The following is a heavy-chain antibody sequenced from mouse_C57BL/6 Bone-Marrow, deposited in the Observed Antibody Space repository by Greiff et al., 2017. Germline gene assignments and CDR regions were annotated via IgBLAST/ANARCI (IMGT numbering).Heavy chain of an antibody. Sequence: EVQLVESGGDLVKPGGSLKLSCAASGFTFSSYGMSWVRQTPDKRLEWVATISSGGSYTYYPDSVKGRFTISRDTAKNTLYLQMSSLKSEDTAMYYGERHAAITTVVETAWFAYWGQGTLVTVSA. J-gene: IGHJ3*01. CDR3: ERHAAITTVVETAWFAY. CDR1: GFTFSSYG. D-gene: IGHD1-1*01. V-gene: IGHV5-6*01. CDR2: ISSGGSYT.